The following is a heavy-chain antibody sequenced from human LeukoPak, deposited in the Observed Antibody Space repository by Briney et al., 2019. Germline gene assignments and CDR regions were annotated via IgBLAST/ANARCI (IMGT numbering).Heavy chain of an antibody. CDR2: IDISGSNT. CDR3: ARDKIVGATKNDY. Sequence: GGSLRLSCAASGFTFSSHAMSWVRQAPGKGLEWVSSIDISGSNTYYADSVKGRFTISRDNAQNSLYLHMNSLRAEDTAVYYCARDKIVGATKNDYWGQGILVTVSS. J-gene: IGHJ4*02. V-gene: IGHV3-23*01. CDR1: GFTFSSHA. D-gene: IGHD1-26*01.